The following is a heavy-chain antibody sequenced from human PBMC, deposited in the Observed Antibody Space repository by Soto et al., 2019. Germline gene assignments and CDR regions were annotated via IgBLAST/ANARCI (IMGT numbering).Heavy chain of an antibody. J-gene: IGHJ4*02. V-gene: IGHV3-74*01. CDR3: IRGPRPSSVGTGAF. CDR2: INDDGTRT. CDR1: GFVFNMYW. D-gene: IGHD3-10*01. Sequence: GGSLRLSCAASGFVFNMYWMHWVRQVPGEGPEWATRINDDGTRTDYADSAKGRFTISRDNAKDILYLQMNALRVDDTAVYYCIRGPRPSSVGTGAFWGQGTLVTVSS.